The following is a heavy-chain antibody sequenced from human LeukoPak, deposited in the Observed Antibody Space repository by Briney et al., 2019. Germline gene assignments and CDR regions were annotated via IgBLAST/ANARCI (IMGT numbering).Heavy chain of an antibody. CDR3: ARDANHYYDSSGYCDY. J-gene: IGHJ4*02. V-gene: IGHV3-7*01. CDR1: GFTFSSYW. CDR2: IKQDGSEK. D-gene: IGHD3-22*01. Sequence: QAGGSLRLSCAASGFTFSSYWMSWVRQAPGKGLEWVANIKQDGSEKYYVDSVKGRFTISRDIAKNSLYLQMNSLRAEDTAVYYCARDANHYYDSSGYCDYWGQGTLVTVSS.